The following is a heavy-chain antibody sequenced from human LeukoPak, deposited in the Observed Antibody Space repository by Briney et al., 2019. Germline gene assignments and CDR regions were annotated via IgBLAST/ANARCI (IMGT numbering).Heavy chain of an antibody. CDR2: ISSSGSTI. V-gene: IGHV3-48*03. CDR3: ASYGSDIDY. Sequence: PGGSLRLPCAASGFTFSSYEMNWVRQAPGKGLEWVSYISSSGSTIYYADSVKGRFTISRDNAKNSLYLQMNSLRAEDTAVYYCASYGSDIDYWGQGTLVTVSS. CDR1: GFTFSSYE. J-gene: IGHJ4*02. D-gene: IGHD2-15*01.